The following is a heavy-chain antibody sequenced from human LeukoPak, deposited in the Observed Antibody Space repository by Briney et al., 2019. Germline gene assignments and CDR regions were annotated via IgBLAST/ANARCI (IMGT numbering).Heavy chain of an antibody. CDR3: AREQFGVAVFDY. J-gene: IGHJ4*02. CDR2: IYYSGST. CDR1: GGSIGSSSYY. V-gene: IGHV4-39*02. D-gene: IGHD3-3*01. Sequence: SETLSLTCTVSGGSIGSSSYYWGWIRQPPGKGLEWIGSIYYSGSTYYNPSLKSRVTISVDTSKNQFSLKLSSVTAADTAVYYCAREQFGVAVFDYWGQGTLVTVSS.